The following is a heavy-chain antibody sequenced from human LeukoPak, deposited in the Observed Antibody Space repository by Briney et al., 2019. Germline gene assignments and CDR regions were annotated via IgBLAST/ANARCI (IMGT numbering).Heavy chain of an antibody. D-gene: IGHD6-19*01. Sequence: ASVKVSCKASGYTFPSYGINWVRPAPGQGLQWMGWSSAYNGNTNYGQKLRGRVTLTTDTSTSTAYMELSSLRSEDTAVYYCAGGEGTAGAIGDYWGQGTLVTVSS. CDR3: AGGEGTAGAIGDY. V-gene: IGHV1-18*01. J-gene: IGHJ4*02. CDR1: GYTFPSYG. CDR2: SSAYNGNT.